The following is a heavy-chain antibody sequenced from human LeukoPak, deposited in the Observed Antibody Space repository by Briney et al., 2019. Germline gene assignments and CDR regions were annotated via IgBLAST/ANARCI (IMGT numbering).Heavy chain of an antibody. CDR3: AHTKSGYFQPFDS. J-gene: IGHJ4*02. D-gene: IGHD3-22*01. Sequence: PSETLSLTCTVSSDSIGSIRYYWGWGRQPPGKGLGWIGTVYYTGLTYYHPSLESRVTISIDASENHFSLRLSSVTAADTAVYYCAHTKSGYFQPFDSWGQGALVTVSS. CDR1: SDSIGSIRYY. V-gene: IGHV4-39*01. CDR2: VYYTGLT.